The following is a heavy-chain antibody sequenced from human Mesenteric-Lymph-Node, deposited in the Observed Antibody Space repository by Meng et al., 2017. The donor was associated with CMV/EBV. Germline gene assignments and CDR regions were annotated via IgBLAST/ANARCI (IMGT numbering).Heavy chain of an antibody. V-gene: IGHV3-53*01. J-gene: IGHJ4*02. Sequence: GESLKISCAVSGFTVSSNYMSWVRQAPGKGLEWVSVIYSAGSTYYADSVKGRFTISRDNSKNTLYLQMNSLRAEDTAVYYCAKLAYCSSTSCPLDFDYWGQGTLVTVSS. CDR3: AKLAYCSSTSCPLDFDY. CDR2: IYSAGST. D-gene: IGHD2-2*01. CDR1: GFTVSSNY.